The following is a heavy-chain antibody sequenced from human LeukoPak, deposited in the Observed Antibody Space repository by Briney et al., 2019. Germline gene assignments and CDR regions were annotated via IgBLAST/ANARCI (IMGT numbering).Heavy chain of an antibody. D-gene: IGHD3-10*01. V-gene: IGHV4-34*01. J-gene: IGHJ6*02. CDR3: ARMVRGVMDYYYYGMDV. CDR2: INHSGST. CDR1: GGSFSGYY. Sequence: PSETLSLTCAVYGGSFSGYYWSWIRQPPGKGLEWIGEINHSGSTNYNPSLKSRVTISVDTSKNQFSLKLSSVTAADTAVYYCARMVRGVMDYYYYGMDVWGQGTTVTVSS.